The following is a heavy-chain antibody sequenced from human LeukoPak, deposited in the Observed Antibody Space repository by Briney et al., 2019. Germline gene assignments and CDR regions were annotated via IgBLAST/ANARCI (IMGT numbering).Heavy chain of an antibody. V-gene: IGHV3-33*01. D-gene: IGHD3-10*01. CDR2: IWSDGSNK. CDR3: ARGGLPAFAYDY. Sequence: HPGRSLRLSCAASGFTFTTYGMHWARQAPGKGLEWVAVIWSDGSNKYYADSVKGRFTISRDNSKNTLYLQMNSLRAEDTAVYYCARGGLPAFAYDYWGQGTLVTVSS. J-gene: IGHJ4*02. CDR1: GFTFTTYG.